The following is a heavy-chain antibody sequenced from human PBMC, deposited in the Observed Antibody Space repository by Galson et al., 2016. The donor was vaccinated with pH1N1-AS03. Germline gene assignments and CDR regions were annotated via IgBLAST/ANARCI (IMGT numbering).Heavy chain of an antibody. CDR3: VHRRRTITVASVFDY. CDR2: IHWDDDK. CDR1: GFSLSTSGEG. J-gene: IGHJ4*02. Sequence: PALVKPTQTLTLTCTFSGFSLSTSGEGVGWIRQPPGKALEWLTLIHWDDDKRYSPSLRTRLTLTKDTPKNQVVLTMTNMDPVDTATYFCVHRRRTITVASVFDYWAWAPWSPSRQ. D-gene: IGHD5-12*01. V-gene: IGHV2-5*02.